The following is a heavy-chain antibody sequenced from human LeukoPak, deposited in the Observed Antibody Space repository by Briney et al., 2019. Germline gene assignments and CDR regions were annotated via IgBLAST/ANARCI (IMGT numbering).Heavy chain of an antibody. CDR2: IWYDGSDK. D-gene: IGHD3-10*01. J-gene: IGHJ4*02. V-gene: IGHV3-33*01. Sequence: AGGSLRLSCAASGFIFSTYGMHWVRQAPGKGPEWVAVIWYDGSDKYYADSVKGRFTISRDNYKNTLYMQMNSLRAEDTAVYYCARGLYYGSGSPIDYWGQGTLVTVSS. CDR1: GFIFSTYG. CDR3: ARGLYYGSGSPIDY.